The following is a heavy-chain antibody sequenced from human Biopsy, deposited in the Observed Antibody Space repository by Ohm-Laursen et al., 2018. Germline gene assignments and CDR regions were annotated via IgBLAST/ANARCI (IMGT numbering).Heavy chain of an antibody. CDR2: TYSSGST. CDR3: ARATNSTGWPYYYFYGMDV. CDR1: GGSISSSTTYY. V-gene: IGHV4-61*01. D-gene: IGHD2/OR15-2a*01. J-gene: IGHJ6*02. Sequence: GTLSLTCTVSGGSISSSTTYYWRWLRQPPGKGLEWIGYTYSSGSTNYNPSLKSRVTISVDTSKNQFSLRLNSVTAADTAVYYCARATNSTGWPYYYFYGMDVWGQGTTVTVSS.